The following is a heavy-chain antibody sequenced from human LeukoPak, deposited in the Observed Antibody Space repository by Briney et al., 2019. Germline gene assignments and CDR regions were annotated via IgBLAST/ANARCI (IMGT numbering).Heavy chain of an antibody. J-gene: IGHJ4*02. V-gene: IGHV4-59*01. Sequence: PSETLSLTCNVSGDSISSYYWSWIRQPPGKGLEWIGYIYYTGTTSYNPSLKSRVTISVDTSKNQFSLKLSSVTAADRAVYYRARGASSYDFWGQGTLVTVSS. CDR1: GDSISSYY. CDR3: ARGASSYDF. CDR2: IYYTGTT. D-gene: IGHD2-15*01.